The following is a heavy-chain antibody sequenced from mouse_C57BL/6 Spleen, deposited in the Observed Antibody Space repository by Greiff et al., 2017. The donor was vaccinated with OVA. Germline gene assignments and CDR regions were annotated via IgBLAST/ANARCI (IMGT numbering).Heavy chain of an antibody. J-gene: IGHJ2*01. CDR2: INPSSGYT. CDR3: ARSSITTVVATGYYFDY. V-gene: IGHV1-7*01. Sequence: VHLVESGAELAKPGASVKLSCKASGYTFTSYWMHWVKQRPGQGLEWIGYINPSSGYTKYNQKFKDKATLTADKSSSTAYMQLSSLTYEDSAVYYCARSSITTVVATGYYFDYWGQGTTLTVSS. CDR1: GYTFTSYW. D-gene: IGHD1-1*01.